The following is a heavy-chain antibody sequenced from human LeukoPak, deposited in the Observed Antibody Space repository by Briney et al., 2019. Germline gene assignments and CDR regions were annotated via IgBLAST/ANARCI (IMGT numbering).Heavy chain of an antibody. Sequence: GGSLRLSCAASGFTFSSYEMNWVRQAPGKGLEWVSYISGSGSAIYYADSVKGRFTISRDNAKNTLYLQMNSLIPEDTAVYYCARAVPSRQAIDYWGQGTLVTVSS. J-gene: IGHJ4*02. V-gene: IGHV3-48*03. CDR2: ISGSGSAI. CDR1: GFTFSSYE. CDR3: ARAVPSRQAIDY.